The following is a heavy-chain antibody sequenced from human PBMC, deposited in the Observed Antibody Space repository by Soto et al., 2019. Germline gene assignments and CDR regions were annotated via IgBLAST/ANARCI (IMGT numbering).Heavy chain of an antibody. V-gene: IGHV3-7*01. CDR3: ARSLDY. Sequence: LRLSCAASGFTFGSFWMDWVRQAPGKGLEWVANINQDGSDKHYVDSVKGRFTISRDNAKNSLYLQMSSLTAEDSALYYCARSLDYWGQGNRVTVSS. J-gene: IGHJ4*02. CDR1: GFTFGSFW. CDR2: INQDGSDK.